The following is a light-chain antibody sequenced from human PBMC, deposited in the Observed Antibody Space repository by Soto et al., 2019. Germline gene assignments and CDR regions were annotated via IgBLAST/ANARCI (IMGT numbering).Light chain of an antibody. CDR3: QSYDSSLSGFWV. Sequence: QSALTQPPSVSGAPGQRVTISCTGTSSNIGAGHDVHWYQQLPGTAPKLLIYGNNNRPSGVPDRFSGSKSGTSASLAITGLQADDEADYYCQSYDSSLSGFWVFGGGTKLTVL. CDR2: GNN. J-gene: IGLJ3*02. CDR1: SSNIGAGHD. V-gene: IGLV1-40*01.